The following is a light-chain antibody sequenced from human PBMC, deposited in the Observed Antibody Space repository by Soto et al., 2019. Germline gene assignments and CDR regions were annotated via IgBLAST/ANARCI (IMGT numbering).Light chain of an antibody. Sequence: EIVVTESPATLSVSKGGRATLSCRASQSISDTLAWYQQKPGQAPRLLIYSASRRATGFPGRFSGSGSGTDFTLTISSLQSEDLAVYYCQQYNNWPWRFGQGTKVDI. CDR1: QSISDT. V-gene: IGKV3-15*01. J-gene: IGKJ1*01. CDR2: SAS. CDR3: QQYNNWPWR.